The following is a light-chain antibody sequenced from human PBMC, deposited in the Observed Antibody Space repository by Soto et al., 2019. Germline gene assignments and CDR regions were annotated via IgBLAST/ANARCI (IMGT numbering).Light chain of an antibody. CDR2: AAS. J-gene: IGKJ3*01. Sequence: DIQLSQSPSFLSASVGDRVTITCRASQGINSYLTWYQQKPGKAPKLLIYAASALHGGVPSRFSGSGSGTEFTLTISSLQPEDFAAYYCQQLYSYPFTFGPGTKVNIK. V-gene: IGKV1-9*01. CDR3: QQLYSYPFT. CDR1: QGINSY.